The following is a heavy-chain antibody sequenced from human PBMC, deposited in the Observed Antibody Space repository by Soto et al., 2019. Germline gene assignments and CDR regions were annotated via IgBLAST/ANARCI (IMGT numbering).Heavy chain of an antibody. CDR1: GGTFSSYA. CDR3: AREDAERATRFLDY. D-gene: IGHD1-1*01. Sequence: ASVKVSCKASGGTFSSYAISWVRQAPGQGLEWMGGIIPIFGTANYAQKFQGRVTMSRDRATSTAYMELSRLRAEDTAVYYCAREDAERATRFLDYWGQGTVVTVSS. V-gene: IGHV1-69*05. CDR2: IIPIFGTA. J-gene: IGHJ4*02.